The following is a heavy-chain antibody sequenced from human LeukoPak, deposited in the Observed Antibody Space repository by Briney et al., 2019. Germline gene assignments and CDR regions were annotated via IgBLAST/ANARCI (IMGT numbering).Heavy chain of an antibody. CDR3: ARDPPAGTDNSNFDY. CDR1: GYTFTSYY. V-gene: IGHV1-46*01. Sequence: ASMKVSCKASGYTFTSYYMHWVRQAPGQGLEWMGIINPSGGSTSYAQKFQGRVTMTRDTSTSTVYMELSSLRSEDTAVYYCARDPPAGTDNSNFDYWGQGTLVTVSS. D-gene: IGHD6-13*01. CDR2: INPSGGST. J-gene: IGHJ4*02.